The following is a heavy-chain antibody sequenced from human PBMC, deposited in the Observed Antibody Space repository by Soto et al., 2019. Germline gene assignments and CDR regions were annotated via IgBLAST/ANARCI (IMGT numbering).Heavy chain of an antibody. CDR2: IYYTGSA. J-gene: IGHJ4*02. D-gene: IGHD4-4*01. CDR3: ARGDYIFNYFDY. Sequence: QVQLQESGPGLVKPSQTLSLTCTVSGDSISSGDYYWSWIRQHPGKGLEWIGYIYYTGSAYYNPSLRSRVSISIETSKTQFSLNLNSVTAADTAVYYFARGDYIFNYFDYWGQGTLVTVSS. CDR1: GDSISSGDYY. V-gene: IGHV4-31*03.